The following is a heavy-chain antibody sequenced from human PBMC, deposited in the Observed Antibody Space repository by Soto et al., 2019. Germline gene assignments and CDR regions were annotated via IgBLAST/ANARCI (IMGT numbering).Heavy chain of an antibody. Sequence: GGSLRLSCAASGFTFSSYWMSWVRQAPGKGLEWVANIKQDGSEKYYVDSVKGRFTISRDNAKNSLYLQMNSLRAEDTAVYYCARGDVGRGGSQYYYYYYYMDVWGKGTTVTVSS. J-gene: IGHJ6*03. CDR3: ARGDVGRGGSQYYYYYYYMDV. CDR1: GFTFSSYW. V-gene: IGHV3-7*01. D-gene: IGHD2-15*01. CDR2: IKQDGSEK.